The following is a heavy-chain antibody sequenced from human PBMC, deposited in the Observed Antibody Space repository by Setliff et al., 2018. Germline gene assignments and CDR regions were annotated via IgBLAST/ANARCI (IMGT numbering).Heavy chain of an antibody. CDR2: MNPNSGNT. J-gene: IGHJ6*03. D-gene: IGHD3-3*01. Sequence: ASVKVSCKASGYTFTSYDINWVRQATGQGLEWMGWMNPNSGNTGYAQKFQGRVTITRNTSISTAYMELSSLRSEDTAVYYCAGSGGGYDFWSGYLVSHYYYYYYMDVWGKGTTVTVSS. CDR3: AGSGGGYDFWSGYLVSHYYYYYYMDV. V-gene: IGHV1-8*03. CDR1: GYTFTSYD.